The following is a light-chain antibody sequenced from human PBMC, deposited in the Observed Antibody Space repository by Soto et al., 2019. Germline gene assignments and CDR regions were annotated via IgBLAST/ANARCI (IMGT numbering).Light chain of an antibody. CDR1: SSDVGGYNY. CDR3: ASYTSSSTLV. J-gene: IGLJ3*02. Sequence: QAVLTQPASVSGSPGQSITISCTGTSSDVGGYNYLSWYQYHPVKAPKLMIFDVTNRPSGVSDRFSGYKSGNTASLTISGLRGEDEADYYCASYTSSSTLVFGGGTKLTVL. CDR2: DVT. V-gene: IGLV2-14*03.